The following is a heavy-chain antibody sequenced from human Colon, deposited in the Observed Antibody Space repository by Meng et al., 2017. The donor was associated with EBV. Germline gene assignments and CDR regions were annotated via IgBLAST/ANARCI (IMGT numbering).Heavy chain of an antibody. V-gene: IGHV4-34*01. Sequence: QVQVQQWGGGLLKPSETLSRSCAVYGGSFRDYYWTWIRHPPGKGLEWIGEIDHRGNTKYNPSLKSRVTISLDTSKKQFSLKVSSVIAADSAVYYCARRGPSGNFSPWSQGALVTVSS. CDR3: ARRGPSGNFSP. CDR1: GGSFRDYY. J-gene: IGHJ5*02. D-gene: IGHD3-10*01. CDR2: IDHRGNT.